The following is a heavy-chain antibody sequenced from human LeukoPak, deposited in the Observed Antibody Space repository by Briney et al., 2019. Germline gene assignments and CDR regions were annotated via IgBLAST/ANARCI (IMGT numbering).Heavy chain of an antibody. Sequence: PGGSLRLSCAASGFTFSSYSMNWVRQAPGKGLEWVSSISSSSSYIYYAVSVKGRFTISRDNAKNSLYLQMNSLRAEDTAVYYCARDGRSGYETDYWGQGTLVTVSS. CDR1: GFTFSSYS. V-gene: IGHV3-21*01. J-gene: IGHJ4*02. CDR2: ISSSSSYI. CDR3: ARDGRSGYETDY. D-gene: IGHD3-3*01.